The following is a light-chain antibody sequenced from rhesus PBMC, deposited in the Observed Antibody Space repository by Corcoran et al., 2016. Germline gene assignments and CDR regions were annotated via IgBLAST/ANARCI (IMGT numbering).Light chain of an antibody. CDR3: QHYYSTPYS. J-gene: IGKJ2*01. CDR2: EAS. V-gene: IGKV1-25*01. CDR1: QGITND. Sequence: DIQMTQSPSSLSASVGDRVTITCRASQGITNDLAWYPQKPGETPKVLIYEASSLHSGIPSRFRGSGSGTDCTLTISSLQSEDFATYYCQHYYSTPYSFGQGTKVEIK.